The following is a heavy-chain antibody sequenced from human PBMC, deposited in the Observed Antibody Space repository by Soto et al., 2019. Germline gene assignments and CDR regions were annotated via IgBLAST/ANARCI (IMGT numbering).Heavy chain of an antibody. J-gene: IGHJ4*02. CDR1: GFSLSTSGVG. CDR3: AHRRQSSWGLYYFDY. D-gene: IGHD6-6*01. CDR2: IYWDDDK. Sequence: QITLKESGPTLVKPTQTLTLTCTFSGFSLSTSGVGVGWIRQPPGKALEWLALIYWDDDKRYSPSLKSRLTITKDTSKNQVVLTMTNMDPVDTATYDCAHRRQSSWGLYYFDYWGQGTLVTVSS. V-gene: IGHV2-5*02.